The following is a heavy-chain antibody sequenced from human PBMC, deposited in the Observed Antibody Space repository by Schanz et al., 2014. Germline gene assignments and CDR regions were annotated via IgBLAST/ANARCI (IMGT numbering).Heavy chain of an antibody. CDR2: IYYSGST. CDR3: ARGPDSTSADVTRGRRRYYFDY. V-gene: IGHV4-59*12. D-gene: IGHD6-13*01. J-gene: IGHJ4*02. Sequence: QVQLQESGPGLVKPSETLSLTCTVSGDSISGSYWSWIRQPPGKGLEWIGYIYYSGSTDYNPSLKSRVTISVDPPKNQFSLKLSSGTAADTAVYYCARGPDSTSADVTRGRRRYYFDYWGQGTLVTVSS. CDR1: GDSISGSY.